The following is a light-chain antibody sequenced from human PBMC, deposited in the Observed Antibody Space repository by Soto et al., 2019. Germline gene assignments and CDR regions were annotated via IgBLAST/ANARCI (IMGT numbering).Light chain of an antibody. J-gene: IGKJ4*01. V-gene: IGKV1-9*01. Sequence: DIQLTQSPPLLSSSVGDRVTITCRASEGISTYLAWYQHKPGRAPRLLMYDASALQSGVPSRFSGGGSGTEFALTISSLQPEDFATYYCQKLNAYPFTFGGGTKVEI. CDR3: QKLNAYPFT. CDR1: EGISTY. CDR2: DAS.